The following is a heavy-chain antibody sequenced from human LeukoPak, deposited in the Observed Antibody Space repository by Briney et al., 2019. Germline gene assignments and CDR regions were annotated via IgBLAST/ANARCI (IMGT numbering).Heavy chain of an antibody. V-gene: IGHV1-18*01. Sequence: ASVKVSCKASGYTFTSYGISWVRQAPGQGLEWMGWISAYNGNTNYAQRLQGRVTMTTDTSTSTAYMELRSLRSDDTAVYYCARDTDFEDYDFWSGYTPNFDYWGQGTLVTVSS. D-gene: IGHD3-3*01. CDR2: ISAYNGNT. CDR1: GYTFTSYG. J-gene: IGHJ4*02. CDR3: ARDTDFEDYDFWSGYTPNFDY.